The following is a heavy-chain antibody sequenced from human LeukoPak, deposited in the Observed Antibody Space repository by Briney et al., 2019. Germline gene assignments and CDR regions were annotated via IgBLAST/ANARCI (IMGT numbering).Heavy chain of an antibody. J-gene: IGHJ5*02. CDR1: GYTFTGYY. CDR2: INPNSGGT. Sequence: ASVNVSCTASGYTFTGYYMHWVRQAPGQGLEWMGRINPNSGGTNYAQKFQGRVTMTRDTSISTAYMELSRLRSDDTAVYYCARHLLQWTESWGQGTLVTVSS. V-gene: IGHV1-2*06. CDR3: ARHLLQWTES. D-gene: IGHD6-19*01.